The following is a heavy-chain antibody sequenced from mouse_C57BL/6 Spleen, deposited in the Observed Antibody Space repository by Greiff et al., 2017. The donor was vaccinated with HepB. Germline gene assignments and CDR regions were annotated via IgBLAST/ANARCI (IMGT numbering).Heavy chain of an antibody. CDR3: ARAYRYYGSSSWYFDV. J-gene: IGHJ1*03. Sequence: QVQLQQSGAELVRPGASVKLSCKASGYTFTDYYINWVKQRPGQGLEWIARIYPGSGNTYYNEKFKGKATLTAEKSSSTAYMQLSSLTSEDSAVYFCARAYRYYGSSSWYFDVWGTGTTVTVSS. CDR2: IYPGSGNT. V-gene: IGHV1-76*01. CDR1: GYTFTDYY. D-gene: IGHD1-1*01.